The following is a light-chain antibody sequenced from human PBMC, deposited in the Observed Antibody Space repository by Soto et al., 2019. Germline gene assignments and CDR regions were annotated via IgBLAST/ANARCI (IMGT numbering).Light chain of an antibody. J-gene: IGKJ4*01. CDR1: QSISSW. CDR2: DAS. V-gene: IGKV1-5*01. CDR3: QQYNSYSPVT. Sequence: DIQMTQSPSTLSASVGDRVTITCRASQSISSWLAWYQQKPGKAPKLLIYDASSLERGVPSRFSGSGSGTEFTLTISILQPDDFATYYCQQYNSYSPVTFGGGTKVEIK.